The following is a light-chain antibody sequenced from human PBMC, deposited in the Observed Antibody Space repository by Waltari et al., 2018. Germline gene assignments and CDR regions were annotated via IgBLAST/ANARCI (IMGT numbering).Light chain of an antibody. CDR1: SSDVGGYNY. CDR3: SSYTSSRTLI. J-gene: IGLJ2*01. CDR2: DVS. Sequence: QSALTQPASASGSPGQSITTSCTGTSSDVGGYNYVPWYQQHPGKAPKLMIYDVSNRPSGVSNRFSGSKSGNTASLTISGLQAEDEADYYCSSYTSSRTLIFGGGTKLTVL. V-gene: IGLV2-14*01.